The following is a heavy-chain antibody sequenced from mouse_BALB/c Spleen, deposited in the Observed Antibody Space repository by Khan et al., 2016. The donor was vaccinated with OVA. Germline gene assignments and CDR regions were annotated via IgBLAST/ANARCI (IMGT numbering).Heavy chain of an antibody. Sequence: QVQLKESGPGLVAPSQSLSITCTVSGLSLTNYGISWIRQPPGKGLEWLGVIWGDGSTNYHSALIYRLSINKDNSKSQVFFKLNSLQTDDTATYYGAIIYYGYDWFTYWGQGTLVTVSA. CDR1: GLSLTNYG. V-gene: IGHV2-3*01. CDR2: IWGDGST. J-gene: IGHJ3*01. CDR3: AIIYYGYDWFTY. D-gene: IGHD2-2*01.